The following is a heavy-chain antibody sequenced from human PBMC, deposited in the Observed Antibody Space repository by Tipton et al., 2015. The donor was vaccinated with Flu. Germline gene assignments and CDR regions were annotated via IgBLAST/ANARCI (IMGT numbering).Heavy chain of an antibody. D-gene: IGHD5-12*01. J-gene: IGHJ4*02. CDR1: GFTFSSYG. Sequence: SLRLSCAASGFTFSSYGMHWVRQAPGKGLEWVAVIWYDGSNKYYADSVKGRFTISRDNSKNTLYLQMNSLRAEDTAVYYCAKDVGGYDYYFDYWGQGTLVTVSS. V-gene: IGHV3-33*06. CDR2: IWYDGSNK. CDR3: AKDVGGYDYYFDY.